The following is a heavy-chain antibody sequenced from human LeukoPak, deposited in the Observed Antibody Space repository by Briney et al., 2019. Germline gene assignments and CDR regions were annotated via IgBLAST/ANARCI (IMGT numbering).Heavy chain of an antibody. Sequence: GGSLRLSCAASGFTFSSYGMHWVRQAPGKGLEWVAFIRYDGSNKYYADSVKGRFIISRDNSKNTLYLQMSSLRVEDTAVYYCARGGYDLPPMYYFDYWGQGTLVTVSS. CDR3: ARGGYDLPPMYYFDY. J-gene: IGHJ4*02. V-gene: IGHV3-30*02. CDR2: IRYDGSNK. CDR1: GFTFSSYG. D-gene: IGHD5-12*01.